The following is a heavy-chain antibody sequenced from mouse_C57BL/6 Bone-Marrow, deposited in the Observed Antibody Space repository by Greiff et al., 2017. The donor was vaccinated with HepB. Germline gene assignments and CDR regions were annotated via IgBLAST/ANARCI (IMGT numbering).Heavy chain of an antibody. D-gene: IGHD2-4*01. CDR2: IYPRSGNT. Sequence: VKLQESGAELARPGASVKLSCKASGYTFTSYGISWVKQRTGQGLEWIGEIYPRSGNTYYNEKFKGKATLTADKSSSTAYMELRSLTSEDSAVYFCARTLYYDYDVVAYWGQGTLVTVSA. J-gene: IGHJ3*01. V-gene: IGHV1-81*01. CDR3: ARTLYYDYDVVAY. CDR1: GYTFTSYG.